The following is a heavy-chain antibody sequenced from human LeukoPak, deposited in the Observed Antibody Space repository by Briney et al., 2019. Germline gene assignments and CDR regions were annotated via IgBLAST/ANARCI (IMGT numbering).Heavy chain of an antibody. Sequence: ASVKVSCKASGGTFSSYTISWVRQAPGQGLEWLGRIIPILGIANYAQKFQGRVTITADKSTSTAYMELSSLRSEDTAVYYCAREIDTGYFDYWGQGTLVTVSS. CDR3: AREIDTGYFDY. CDR1: GGTFSSYT. J-gene: IGHJ4*02. CDR2: IIPILGIA. D-gene: IGHD3-9*01. V-gene: IGHV1-69*04.